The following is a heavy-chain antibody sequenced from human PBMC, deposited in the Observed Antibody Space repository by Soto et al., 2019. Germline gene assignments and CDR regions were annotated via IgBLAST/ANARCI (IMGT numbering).Heavy chain of an antibody. V-gene: IGHV5-51*01. CDR2: IYPGVSNI. CDR3: ARQHTNNAFWSGYESYNWFDT. Sequence: GESLKISCEASGYTFTNYWIAWVRQMPGKGLEWMGIIYPGVSNIIYSPSFQGQVIISADKSLSTTYLQWNSLKASDTAIYYCARQHTNNAFWSGYESYNWFDTWGQGTLVTVSS. CDR1: GYTFTNYW. D-gene: IGHD3-3*01. J-gene: IGHJ5*02.